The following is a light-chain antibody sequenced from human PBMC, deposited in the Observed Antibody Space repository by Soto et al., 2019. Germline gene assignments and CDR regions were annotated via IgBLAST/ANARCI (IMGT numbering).Light chain of an antibody. CDR3: HQYGSKPYT. CDR2: GIS. Sequence: EIVLTQSPGTMSVSPGERATLSCRASQAITASYLAWYHQSPGQAPRLLIYGISIRAPGIPDRFSGSGSGSDFTLTMDSLESEDVGVFFCHQYGSKPYTFGQGTSLQI. J-gene: IGKJ2*01. CDR1: QAITASY. V-gene: IGKV3-20*01.